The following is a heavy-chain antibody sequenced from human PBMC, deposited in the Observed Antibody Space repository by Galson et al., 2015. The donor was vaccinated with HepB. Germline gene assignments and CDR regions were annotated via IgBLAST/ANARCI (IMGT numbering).Heavy chain of an antibody. CDR1: GFSLSTSGVG. D-gene: IGHD6-13*01. Sequence: PALVKPTQTLTLTCTFSGFSLSTSGVGVGWIRQPPGKALEWLALIYWDDDKRYSPSLKSRLTITKDTSKNQVVLTMTNMDPVDTATYCCAHQSGSSSWWGFGGTANFDYWGQGTLVTVSS. CDR3: AHQSGSSSWWGFGGTANFDY. CDR2: IYWDDDK. J-gene: IGHJ4*02. V-gene: IGHV2-5*02.